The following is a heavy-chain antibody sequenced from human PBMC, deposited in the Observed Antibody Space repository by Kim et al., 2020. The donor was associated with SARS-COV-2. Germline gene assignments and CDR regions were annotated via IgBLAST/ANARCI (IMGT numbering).Heavy chain of an antibody. J-gene: IGHJ6*02. Sequence: VKGSFTISRDDSKNTLYLQMNSLKTEGTAVYYCTTGSCPPDYRASYGMDVWGQGTTVTVSS. V-gene: IGHV3-15*01. CDR3: TTGSCPPDYRASYGMDV. D-gene: IGHD4-4*01.